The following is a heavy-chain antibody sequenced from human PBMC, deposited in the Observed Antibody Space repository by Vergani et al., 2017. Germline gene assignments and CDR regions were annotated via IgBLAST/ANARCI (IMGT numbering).Heavy chain of an antibody. D-gene: IGHD2-21*01. CDR3: ARDLAYCHEGGWAL. CDR1: GFTFNRSG. J-gene: IGHJ4*02. Sequence: QVQLVQSGGGVVQPGGSLRLSCVASGFTFNRSGMQWVRQAPGKGLEWGAYVLFDGSNEYYADSVKGRFIVSRDNSHAALYLQMNSLRTDDTAVYYCARDLAYCHEGGWALWGQGSVVTVSS. CDR2: VLFDGSNE. V-gene: IGHV3-30*02.